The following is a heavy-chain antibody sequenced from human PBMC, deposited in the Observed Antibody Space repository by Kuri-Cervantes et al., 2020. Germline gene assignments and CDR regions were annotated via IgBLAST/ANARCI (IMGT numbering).Heavy chain of an antibody. CDR2: IKQDGSEK. Sequence: GGSLRLSCAASGFTFSSYSMNWVRQAPGKGLEWVANIKQDGSEKYYVDSVKGRFTISRDNAKNSLYLQMNSLRAEDTAVYYCARVVAATPYYYYYMDVWGKGTTVTVSS. D-gene: IGHD2-15*01. CDR3: ARVVAATPYYYYYMDV. J-gene: IGHJ6*03. V-gene: IGHV3-7*01. CDR1: GFTFSSYS.